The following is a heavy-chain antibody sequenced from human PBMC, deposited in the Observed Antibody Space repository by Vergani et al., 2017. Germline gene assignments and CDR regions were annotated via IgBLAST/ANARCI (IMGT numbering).Heavy chain of an antibody. V-gene: IGHV3-23*01. CDR1: GFTFSSYA. D-gene: IGHD2-15*01. Sequence: EVQLLESGGGLVQPGGSLRLSCEASGFTFSSYAMSWVRQAPGKGLEWVSAISGSGGSTYYADSVKGRFTISRDNSKNTRYLQMNSLRAEDTAVYYCAKARGSSTYYFDYWGQGTLVTVSS. J-gene: IGHJ4*02. CDR2: ISGSGGST. CDR3: AKARGSSTYYFDY.